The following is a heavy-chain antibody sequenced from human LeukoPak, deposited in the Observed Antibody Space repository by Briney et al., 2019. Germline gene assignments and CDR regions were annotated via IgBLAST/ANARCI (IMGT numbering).Heavy chain of an antibody. CDR3: ARDEIFGWFDP. J-gene: IGHJ5*02. D-gene: IGHD3-3*01. V-gene: IGHV4-61*02. CDR1: GGSISSGSYY. Sequence: PSETLSLTCTVSGGSISSGSYYWSWIRQPAGKGLERIGRIYTSGSTNYNPSLKSRVTISVDTSKNQFSLKLSSVTAADTAVYYCARDEIFGWFDPWGQGTLVTVSS. CDR2: IYTSGST.